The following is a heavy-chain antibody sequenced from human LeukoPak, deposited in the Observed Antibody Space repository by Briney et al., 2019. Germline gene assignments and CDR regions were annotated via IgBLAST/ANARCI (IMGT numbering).Heavy chain of an antibody. CDR3: ARGDYYDSSGYPPYYYYGMDV. CDR2: IYTSGST. V-gene: IGHV4-61*02. D-gene: IGHD3-22*01. Sequence: PSQTLSLTCTVSGRSISSGSYYWSWIRQPAGKGLEWIGRIYTSGSTNYNPSLKSRVTISVDTSKNQFSLKLSSVTAADTAVYYCARGDYYDSSGYPPYYYYGMDVWGQGTTVTVSS. CDR1: GRSISSGSYY. J-gene: IGHJ6*02.